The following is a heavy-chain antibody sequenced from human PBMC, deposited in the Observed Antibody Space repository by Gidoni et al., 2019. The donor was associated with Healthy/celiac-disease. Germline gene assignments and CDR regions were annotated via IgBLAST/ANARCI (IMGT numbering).Heavy chain of an antibody. CDR2: IWYDGSNK. Sequence: QVQLVESGGGVVQPGRSLRLSCAASGFTFSRYGMPWVRQAPGKGLEWVAVIWYDGSNKYYADSVKGRFTISRDNSKNTLYLQMNSLRAEDTAVYYCASRLAYCGGDCYSDHDAFDIWGQGTMVTVSS. CDR1: GFTFSRYG. J-gene: IGHJ3*02. V-gene: IGHV3-33*01. CDR3: ASRLAYCGGDCYSDHDAFDI. D-gene: IGHD2-21*02.